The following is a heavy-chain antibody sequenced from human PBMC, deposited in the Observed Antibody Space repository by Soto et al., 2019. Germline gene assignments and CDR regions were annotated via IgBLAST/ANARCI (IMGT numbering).Heavy chain of an antibody. Sequence: ASVKVSCKASGYTFTSYAMHWVRQAPGQRLEWMGWINAGNGNTKYSQKFQGRVTITRDTSASTAYMELSSLRSEDTAVYYCARGRYCSSTSCYRVHNWFDPWGQGTLVTVSS. CDR2: INAGNGNT. CDR1: GYTFTSYA. V-gene: IGHV1-3*01. D-gene: IGHD2-2*02. CDR3: ARGRYCSSTSCYRVHNWFDP. J-gene: IGHJ5*02.